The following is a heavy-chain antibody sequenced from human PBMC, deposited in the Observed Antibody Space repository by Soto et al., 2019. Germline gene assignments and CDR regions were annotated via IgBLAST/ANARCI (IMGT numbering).Heavy chain of an antibody. J-gene: IGHJ5*02. CDR2: IYYSGST. CDR1: GGSISSSSYY. CDR3: ARHHEDYCSSKSCPPPNCFDP. Sequence: ASETLSLTCTVSGGSISSSSYYWGWIRQPPGKGLEWIGSIYYSGSTYYNPSLKSRVTISVDTSKNQFSLKLSSVTAADTAVYYCARHHEDYCSSKSCPPPNCFDPWGQGTLVTVSS. V-gene: IGHV4-39*01. D-gene: IGHD2-2*01.